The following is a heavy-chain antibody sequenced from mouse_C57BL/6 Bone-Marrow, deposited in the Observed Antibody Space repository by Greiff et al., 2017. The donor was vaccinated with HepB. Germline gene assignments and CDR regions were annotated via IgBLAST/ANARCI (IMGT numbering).Heavy chain of an antibody. D-gene: IGHD3-3*01. CDR1: GYTFTSYW. J-gene: IGHJ2*01. CDR2: IHPNSGST. CDR3: ARGGQGDYFDY. V-gene: IGHV1-64*01. Sequence: QVQLQQPGAELVKPGASVKLSCKASGYTFTSYWMHWVKQRPGQGLEWIGMIHPNSGSTNYNDKFKGKATLTVDKSSSTAYMQLSSLTSEDSAVYYCARGGQGDYFDYWGQGTTLTVSS.